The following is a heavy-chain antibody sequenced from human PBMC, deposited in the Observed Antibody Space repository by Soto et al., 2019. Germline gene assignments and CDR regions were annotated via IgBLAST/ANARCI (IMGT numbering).Heavy chain of an antibody. J-gene: IGHJ4*02. CDR2: IKQDGSEK. CDR3: ARDSRSLPF. V-gene: IGHV3-7*05. D-gene: IGHD4-17*01. Sequence: GGSLRLSYAASGFTFSNYWMSWVRQAPGKGLEWVANIKQDGSEKYYVDSVKGRFTISRDNAKNSLDLQMNSLRAEDTAVYYCARDSRSLPFWGQGTLVTVSS. CDR1: GFTFSNYW.